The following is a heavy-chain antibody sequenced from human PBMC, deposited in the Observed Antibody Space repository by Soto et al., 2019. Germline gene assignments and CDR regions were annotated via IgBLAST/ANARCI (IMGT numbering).Heavy chain of an antibody. V-gene: IGHV1-2*02. J-gene: IGHJ3*02. CDR1: GYTFTGYY. CDR2: INPNSGGT. Sequence: SVKVSCKASGYTFTGYYMHWVRQAPGQGLEWMGWINPNSGGTNYAQKFQGRVTMTRDTSISTAYMELSRLRSDDTAVYYCAREGTAMADAFDIWGQGTMVTVSS. D-gene: IGHD5-18*01. CDR3: AREGTAMADAFDI.